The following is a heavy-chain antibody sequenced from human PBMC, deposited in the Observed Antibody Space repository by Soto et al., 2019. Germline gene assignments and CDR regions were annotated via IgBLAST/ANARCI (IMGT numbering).Heavy chain of an antibody. D-gene: IGHD3-10*01. CDR3: AKDVYGSGSYYVLGDAFDI. CDR2: ISYDGSNK. Sequence: VQLVESGGGVVQPGRSLRLSCAASGFTFSSYGMHWVRQAPGKGLEWVAVISYDGSNKYYADSVKGRFTISRDNSKNTLYLQMNSLRAEDTAVYYCAKDVYGSGSYYVLGDAFDIWGQGTMVTVSS. V-gene: IGHV3-30*18. J-gene: IGHJ3*02. CDR1: GFTFSSYG.